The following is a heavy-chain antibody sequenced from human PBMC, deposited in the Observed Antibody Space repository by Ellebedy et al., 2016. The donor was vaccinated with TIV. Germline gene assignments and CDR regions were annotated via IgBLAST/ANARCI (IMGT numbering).Heavy chain of an antibody. CDR2: IIPIFGTA. CDR3: ARDLGFGVVTYVY. J-gene: IGHJ4*02. Sequence: ASVKVSCKASGGTFSTFSSYAIIWVRQAPGQGLEWMGGIIPIFGTANYAQKFQGRVTITADESTSTAYMELSSLRSEDTAVYYCARDLGFGVVTYVYWGQGTLVTVSS. D-gene: IGHD3-3*01. V-gene: IGHV1-69*13. CDR1: GGTFSTFSSYA.